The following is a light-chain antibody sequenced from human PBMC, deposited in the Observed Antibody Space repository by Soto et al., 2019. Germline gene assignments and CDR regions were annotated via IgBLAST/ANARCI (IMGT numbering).Light chain of an antibody. V-gene: IGLV2-14*01. J-gene: IGLJ2*01. Sequence: QSALTQPASVSGSPGQSITISCTGTSSDVGGYDYVSWYQQHPDKAPKFMIYEVSNRPSGVSNRFSGSKSGSTASLTISGLQAEDEADYYCSSYTSSGTVVFGGGTKLTVL. CDR3: SSYTSSGTVV. CDR2: EVS. CDR1: SSDVGGYDY.